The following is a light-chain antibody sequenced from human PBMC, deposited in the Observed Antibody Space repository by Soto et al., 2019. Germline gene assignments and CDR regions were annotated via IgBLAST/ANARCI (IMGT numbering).Light chain of an antibody. Sequence: QTVVTQEPSLTVSPGGTVTLTCASRTGAVTSGYYANWFQQKRGQAPRALISSTSNKHSWTPARFSGSLLGGKAALTLSGVPPEDEAEYYCLLFYRDAWVFGGGTKLIVL. V-gene: IGLV7-43*01. CDR2: STS. CDR3: LLFYRDAWV. CDR1: TGAVTSGYY. J-gene: IGLJ3*02.